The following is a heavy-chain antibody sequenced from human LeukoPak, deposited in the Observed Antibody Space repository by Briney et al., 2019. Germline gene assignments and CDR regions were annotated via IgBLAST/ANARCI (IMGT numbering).Heavy chain of an antibody. CDR3: ARGADRDFGKAYDQSRYRFFDL. D-gene: IGHD3-16*01. J-gene: IGHJ2*01. CDR1: NGSISSGYY. CDR2: IYHTGNT. Sequence: ASETLSLTCRVSNGSISSGYYWNSLRQHPGKGLEWIGYIYHTGNTYSSPSLNSRLTILVDKSKNEFSLRLTSLTAADTAVYFCARGADRDFGKAYDQSRYRFFDLWGRGTLVTVSS. V-gene: IGHV4-31*03.